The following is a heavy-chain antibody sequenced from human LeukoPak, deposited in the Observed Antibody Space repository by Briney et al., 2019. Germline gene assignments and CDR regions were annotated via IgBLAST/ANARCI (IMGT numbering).Heavy chain of an antibody. Sequence: ASVKVSCKASGYTFTSYYMHWVRQAPGQGLEWMGIINPSGGSTSYAQKFQGRVSMTRDMSTSTLYMELSSLRSDDTAVYYCARDPWYVLDYWGQGTLVTVSS. J-gene: IGHJ4*02. CDR2: INPSGGST. D-gene: IGHD6-13*01. CDR1: GYTFTSYY. CDR3: ARDPWYVLDY. V-gene: IGHV1-46*01.